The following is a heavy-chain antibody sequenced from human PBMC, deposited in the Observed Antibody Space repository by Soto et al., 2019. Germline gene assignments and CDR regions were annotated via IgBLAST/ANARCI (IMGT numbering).Heavy chain of an antibody. D-gene: IGHD3-10*01. CDR3: ARHGSGTYYPIDY. CDR1: GGSITGTYYY. V-gene: IGHV4-39*01. J-gene: IGHJ4*02. CDR2: IHSNGRT. Sequence: QLQSQESGPGLVKPSETLSLTCTVSGGSITGTYYYWGWIRQPPGKGLEYIGSIHSNGRTYYTPPLQGRVPVSVITSQSQFSLRRVPVTAADSAVYFCARHGSGTYYPIDYWGQGTLVSVSS.